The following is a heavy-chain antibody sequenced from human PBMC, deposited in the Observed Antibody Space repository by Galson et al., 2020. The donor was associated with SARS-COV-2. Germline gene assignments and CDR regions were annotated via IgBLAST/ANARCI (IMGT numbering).Heavy chain of an antibody. CDR3: ARASREGAGGKYYYYYGMDV. V-gene: IGHV4-34*01. D-gene: IGHD3-16*01. J-gene: IGHJ6*02. CDR1: GGSFSGYY. Sequence: SETLSLTCAVYGGSFSGYYWSWIRQPPGKGLEWIGEINHSGSTNYNPSLKSRVTISVDTSKNQFSLKLSSVTAADTAVYYCARASREGAGGKYYYYYGMDVWGQGTTVTVSS. CDR2: INHSGST.